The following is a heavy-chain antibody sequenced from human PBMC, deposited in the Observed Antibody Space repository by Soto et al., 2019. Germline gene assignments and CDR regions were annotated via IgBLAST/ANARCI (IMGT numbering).Heavy chain of an antibody. V-gene: IGHV4-61*08. CDR3: ARDSGYDSSRFDY. CDR2: IYYSGST. CDR1: GGSVSSGDYY. Sequence: SATLSLTCTVSGGSVSSGDYYWSWVRQPPGKGLEWIGYIYYSGSTNYNPSLKSRVTISVDTSKNQFSLKLSSVTAADTAVYYCARDSGYDSSRFDYWGQGTLVTVSS. D-gene: IGHD5-12*01. J-gene: IGHJ4*02.